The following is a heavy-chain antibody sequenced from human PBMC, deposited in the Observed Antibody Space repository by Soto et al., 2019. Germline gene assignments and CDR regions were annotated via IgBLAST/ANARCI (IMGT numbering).Heavy chain of an antibody. D-gene: IGHD6-19*01. CDR1: GFNFGVFG. V-gene: IGHV3-30*03. CDR3: ALTRRSSLLEVAGPGFEY. J-gene: IGHJ4*02. Sequence: VGSLRLSCAASGFNFGVFGMHWVRQAPGKGLEWLSVLSYEGSEEYYADSVRGRFTISRDNSKNTLFLQMDSLRVDDTGVYYCALTRRSSLLEVAGPGFEYWGQGTLVTVSS. CDR2: LSYEGSEE.